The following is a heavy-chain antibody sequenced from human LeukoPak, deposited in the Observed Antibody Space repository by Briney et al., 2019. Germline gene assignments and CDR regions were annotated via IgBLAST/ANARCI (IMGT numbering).Heavy chain of an antibody. D-gene: IGHD1-26*01. V-gene: IGHV4-34*01. Sequence: KPSETLSLTCAVYGVSFSGYYWSWIRQPPGKGLEWIGEINHSGSPNYNPSLKSRVTISVDTSKNQFSLRLSSVTAADTAVYYCARGSLVGATDYWGQGTLVTVSS. J-gene: IGHJ4*02. CDR3: ARGSLVGATDY. CDR1: GVSFSGYY. CDR2: INHSGSP.